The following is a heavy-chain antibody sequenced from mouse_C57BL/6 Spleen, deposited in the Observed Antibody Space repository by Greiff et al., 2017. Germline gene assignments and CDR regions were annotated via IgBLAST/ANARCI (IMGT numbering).Heavy chain of an antibody. D-gene: IGHD1-1*01. Sequence: FQLQQSGPVLVKPGASVKISCKASGYSFTDYYMNWVKQSNGKSLEWIGVINPNYGTTSFNQKFKGKTTLTVDQSSSTAYMQLNSLTSEDSAVYYCARGSITTVVGGAMDYWGQGTSVTVSS. V-gene: IGHV1-39*01. J-gene: IGHJ4*01. CDR1: GYSFTDYY. CDR3: ARGSITTVVGGAMDY. CDR2: INPNYGTT.